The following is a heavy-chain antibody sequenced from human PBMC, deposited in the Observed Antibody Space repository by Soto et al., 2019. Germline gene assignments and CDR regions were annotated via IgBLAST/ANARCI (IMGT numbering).Heavy chain of an antibody. Sequence: EVQLVESGGGLVQPGGSLRLSCAASGFTFSIYWMHWVHQAPGKGLVWVSRMNMDGSRTSYADFAKGRFTISRDDAKSKVYLQMSNLRAEDTAVYYCVRGDGDRYDGHGYLGRHWGQGTLVTVSS. CDR3: VRGDGDRYDGHGYLGRH. V-gene: IGHV3-74*01. J-gene: IGHJ4*02. D-gene: IGHD3-22*01. CDR1: GFTFSIYW. CDR2: MNMDGSRT.